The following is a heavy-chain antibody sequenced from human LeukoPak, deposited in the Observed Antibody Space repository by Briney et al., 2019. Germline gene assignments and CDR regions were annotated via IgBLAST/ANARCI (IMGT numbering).Heavy chain of an antibody. Sequence: QPGGSLRLSCAASGFTFSSHNMNWVRQAPGKGLEWVSHISSSSTIYYADSVKGRFTISRDNSKNTLYLQMNSLRAEDTAVYYCAKVSSGSYPYYYYYMDVWGKGTTVTVSS. V-gene: IGHV3-48*01. J-gene: IGHJ6*03. CDR1: GFTFSSHN. CDR2: ISSSSTI. CDR3: AKVSSGSYPYYYYYMDV. D-gene: IGHD1-26*01.